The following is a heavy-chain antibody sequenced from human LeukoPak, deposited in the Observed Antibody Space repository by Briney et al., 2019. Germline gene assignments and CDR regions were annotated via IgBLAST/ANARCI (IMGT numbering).Heavy chain of an antibody. CDR3: ARDGGYSGYDADC. D-gene: IGHD5-12*01. CDR2: ISGSGIYI. V-gene: IGHV3-21*01. Sequence: GGSLRLSCAASGFIFSTHTMNWVRQAPGKGLEWVSSISGSGIYIYYADSLRGRFTISRDNARNSLYLQMDSLRAEDTAVYYCARDGGYSGYDADCWGQGTLVTVSS. CDR1: GFIFSTHT. J-gene: IGHJ4*02.